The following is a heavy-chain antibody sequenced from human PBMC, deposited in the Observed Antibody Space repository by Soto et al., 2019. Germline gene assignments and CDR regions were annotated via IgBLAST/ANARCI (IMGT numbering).Heavy chain of an antibody. V-gene: IGHV3-21*06. CDR1: GFTFSRYG. Sequence: EVQLVESGGGLVKPGGSLRLSCAASGFTFSRYGMNWLRQAPGKGLEWVASISSSTSYVYYADSVKGRFSTSRDNAKNLLSLDMYVLRTEDTPVYYCARDPSEGRVGNWFESWGQGTLVTVSS. J-gene: IGHJ5*01. CDR3: ARDPSEGRVGNWFES. CDR2: ISSSTSYV. D-gene: IGHD2-2*01.